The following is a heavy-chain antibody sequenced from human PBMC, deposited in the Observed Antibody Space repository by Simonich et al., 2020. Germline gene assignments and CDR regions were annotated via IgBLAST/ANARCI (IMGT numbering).Heavy chain of an antibody. J-gene: IGHJ4*02. V-gene: IGHV4-39*01. Sequence: QLQLQESGPGLVKPSETLSLTCTVSGGSISSSSYYWGWIRQPPGKGLEWIGSIYYRGSTYYNPSLKSRVTISVDTSKNQFSRKLSSVTAADTAVYYCARWAYSSSYFDYWGQGTLVTVSS. CDR3: ARWAYSSSYFDY. CDR2: IYYRGST. CDR1: GGSISSSSYY. D-gene: IGHD6-6*01.